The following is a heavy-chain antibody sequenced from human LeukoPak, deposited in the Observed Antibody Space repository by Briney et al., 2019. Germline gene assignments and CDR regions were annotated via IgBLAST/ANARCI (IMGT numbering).Heavy chain of an antibody. J-gene: IGHJ6*02. Sequence: LSLTCAVYGGSFSGYYWSWIRQAPGKGLEWVSYISSSGSTIYYADSVKGRFTISRDNAKNSLYLQMNSLRAEATGVHYCERHRVYYHFWSGSYAMDVWGPGTTVPVSS. D-gene: IGHD3-3*01. CDR2: ISSSGSTI. CDR1: GGSFSGYY. V-gene: IGHV3-11*01. CDR3: ERHRVYYHFWSGSYAMDV.